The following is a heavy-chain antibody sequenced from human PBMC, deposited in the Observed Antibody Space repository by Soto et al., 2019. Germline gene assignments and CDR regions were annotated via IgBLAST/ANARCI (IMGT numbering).Heavy chain of an antibody. D-gene: IGHD7-27*01. Sequence: PSETLSLTCSVSGGSISSYYWSWIRQPPGKGLEWIGYIYYSGNTNYNPSLKSRVTISVDTSKNQFSLKLSSVTAADTAVYYCARIIGEYDAFDIWGLGTMVT. CDR2: IYYSGNT. CDR3: ARIIGEYDAFDI. J-gene: IGHJ3*02. CDR1: GGSISSYY. V-gene: IGHV4-59*01.